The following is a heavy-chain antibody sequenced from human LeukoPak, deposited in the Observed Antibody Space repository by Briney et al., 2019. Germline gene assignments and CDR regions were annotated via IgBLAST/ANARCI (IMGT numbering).Heavy chain of an antibody. Sequence: ASVKVSCKASGGTFSSYAISWVRQATGQGLEWMGMIIPIFGTANYAQKFQGRVTITTDESTSTAYMALSSLRYEDRAGYYFVRARSSWYKDYWGQGTLVTVSS. CDR1: GGTFSSYA. V-gene: IGHV1-69*05. D-gene: IGHD6-13*01. CDR3: VRARSSWYKDY. J-gene: IGHJ4*02. CDR2: IIPIFGTA.